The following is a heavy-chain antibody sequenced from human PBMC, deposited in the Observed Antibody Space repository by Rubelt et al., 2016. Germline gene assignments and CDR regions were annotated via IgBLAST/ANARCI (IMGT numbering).Heavy chain of an antibody. V-gene: IGHV1-18*01. J-gene: IGHJ5*02. D-gene: IGHD1-1*01. Sequence: QVQLVQSGAEVKKPGASVKVSCKASGYTCTSYGISWVRQDPGQGLEWMGWISAYNGNTNYAQKLQGRVTMTTDTSTSSAYMVLMSLRSYDTAVYYCARVSGTTNNWFDPWGQGTLVTVSS. CDR1: GYTCTSYG. CDR3: ARVSGTTNNWFDP. CDR2: ISAYNGNT.